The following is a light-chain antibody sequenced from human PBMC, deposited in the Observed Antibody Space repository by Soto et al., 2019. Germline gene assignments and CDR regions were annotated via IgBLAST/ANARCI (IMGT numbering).Light chain of an antibody. V-gene: IGLV2-8*01. CDR3: MCYAGGNNWV. CDR2: DVT. Sequence: QSVLTQPPSASGSPGQSVTISCTGTSSDVGTHGYVSWYQQHAGKAPKLVIYDVTKRPSGVPDRFSGSKSGNTASLTVSGLQAEDEADYYCMCYAGGNNWVFGGVTKVTVL. J-gene: IGLJ3*02. CDR1: SSDVGTHGY.